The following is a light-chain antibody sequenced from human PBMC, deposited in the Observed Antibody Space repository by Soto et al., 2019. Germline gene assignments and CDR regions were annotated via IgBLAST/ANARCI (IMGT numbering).Light chain of an antibody. V-gene: IGLV7-43*01. Sequence: QTVVTQEPSLTVSPGGTVTLTCASSTGAVTSGYYPNWFQQRPGQAPRTLIYSTSDKHSWTPARFSGSLLGGKAVLTLSAVQPEDEAEYYCLLYNGNTQNVVFGGGTQLTVL. CDR1: TGAVTSGYY. J-gene: IGLJ2*01. CDR3: LLYNGNTQNVV. CDR2: STS.